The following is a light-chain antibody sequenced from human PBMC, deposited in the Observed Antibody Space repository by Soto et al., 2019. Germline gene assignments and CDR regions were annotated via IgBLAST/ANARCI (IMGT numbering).Light chain of an antibody. CDR2: GAS. Sequence: EIVMTQSPSTLSVSPGERATLSCRALQSVSSNLAWYPQKPGQAPRLLIYGASTRATGIPARFSGSGSGTEFTLTISSLQSEDFAVYYCQQYNNWPLYTFGQGTKLEIK. CDR1: QSVSSN. V-gene: IGKV3-15*01. J-gene: IGKJ2*01. CDR3: QQYNNWPLYT.